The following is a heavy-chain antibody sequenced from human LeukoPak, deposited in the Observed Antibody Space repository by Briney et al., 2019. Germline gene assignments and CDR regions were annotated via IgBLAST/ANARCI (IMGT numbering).Heavy chain of an antibody. D-gene: IGHD5-18*01. Sequence: SETLSLTCTVSGGSISSGDYYWSWIRQPPGKGLEWIGYIYYNGSTYYNPSLKSRVTISVDTSKNQFSLKLSSVTAADTAVYYCARTDAMVVVFDYWGQGTLVTVSS. CDR1: GGSISSGDYY. CDR3: ARTDAMVVVFDY. J-gene: IGHJ4*02. V-gene: IGHV4-30-4*01. CDR2: IYYNGST.